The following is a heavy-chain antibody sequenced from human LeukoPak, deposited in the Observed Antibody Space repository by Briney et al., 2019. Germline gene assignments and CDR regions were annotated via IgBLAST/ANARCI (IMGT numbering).Heavy chain of an antibody. J-gene: IGHJ4*02. CDR3: ARERVPYYDSSGYYVYYFDY. CDR1: GGSISSYY. V-gene: IGHV4-4*07. D-gene: IGHD3-22*01. Sequence: SETLSLTCTVSGGSISSYYWGWIRQPAGKGLEWIGRIYTSGSTNYNPSLKSRVTMSVDTSKNQFSLKLSSVTAADTAVYYCARERVPYYDSSGYYVYYFDYWGQGTLVTVSS. CDR2: IYTSGST.